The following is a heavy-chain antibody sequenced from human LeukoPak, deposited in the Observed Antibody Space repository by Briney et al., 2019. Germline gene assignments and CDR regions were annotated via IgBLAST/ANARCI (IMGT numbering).Heavy chain of an antibody. CDR2: THNNGDS. V-gene: IGHV4-59*08. CDR1: GGSIDSYY. J-gene: IGHJ3*02. Sequence: SETLSLTCAVYGGSIDSYYWSWIRQPPGKGLEWIGYTHNNGDSNYNPSLKSRLTISVDTSKNEVSLVLTSVTAADTALYYCARQPGGTAAFDIWAQGTMVTVSA. CDR3: ARQPGGTAAFDI. D-gene: IGHD6-13*01.